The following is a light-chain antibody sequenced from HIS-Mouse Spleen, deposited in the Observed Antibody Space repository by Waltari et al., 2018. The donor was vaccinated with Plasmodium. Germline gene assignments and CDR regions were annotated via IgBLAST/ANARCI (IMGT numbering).Light chain of an antibody. CDR2: GAT. Sequence: EIVMTQSPATLSVSPGERAPLSCRASQSVSSNLDLYQQKPRQAPRLLIFGATTRATGIPARFSGRWSGTEFTLTISSLQSEDFAVYYCQQYNNWSFTFGPGTKVDIK. V-gene: IGKV3-15*01. CDR3: QQYNNWSFT. CDR1: QSVSSN. J-gene: IGKJ3*01.